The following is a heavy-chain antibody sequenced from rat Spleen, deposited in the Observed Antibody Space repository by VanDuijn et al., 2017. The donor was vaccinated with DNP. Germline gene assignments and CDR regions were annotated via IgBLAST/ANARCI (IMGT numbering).Heavy chain of an antibody. J-gene: IGHJ4*01. Sequence: EVQLVESGGGLVQPGRSLKLSCAASGFTFSHYTMAWVRQAPKKGLEWVASITSSGGSTYYPDSVKGRFTISRDNAKNTLYLQMNSLRSEDTATYYCARAYSAPINYAMDAWGQGTSVTVSS. CDR3: ARAYSAPINYAMDA. CDR1: GFTFSHYT. CDR2: ITSSGGST. V-gene: IGHV5S23*01. D-gene: IGHD1-11*01.